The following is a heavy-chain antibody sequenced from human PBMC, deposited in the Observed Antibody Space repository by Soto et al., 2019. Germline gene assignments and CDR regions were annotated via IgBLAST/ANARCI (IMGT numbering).Heavy chain of an antibody. CDR2: INHSGST. J-gene: IGHJ5*02. D-gene: IGHD2-15*01. CDR1: GGSFSGYY. Sequence: SETLSLTCAVYGGSFSGYYWSWIRQPPGKGLEWIGEINHSGSTNYNPSLKSRVTISVDTSKNQFSLKLSSVTAADTAVYYCARIRIVVVVAATHVRRYWFDPWGQGTLVTVSS. V-gene: IGHV4-34*01. CDR3: ARIRIVVVVAATHVRRYWFDP.